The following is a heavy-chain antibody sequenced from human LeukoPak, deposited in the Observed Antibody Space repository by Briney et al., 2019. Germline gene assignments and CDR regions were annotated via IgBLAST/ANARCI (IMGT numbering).Heavy chain of an antibody. J-gene: IGHJ4*02. Sequence: TSETLSLTCAVSDYSTSNAYYWGWIRQPPGKGLEWIGSISHGGSTHYNASLKSRVTISLEASKNQFSLRLSSVTAADTAVYYCARQADVPSSIGYFDFWGQGAPVTVSS. CDR3: ARQADVPSSIGYFDF. CDR1: DYSTSNAYY. V-gene: IGHV4-38-2*01. CDR2: ISHGGST. D-gene: IGHD2/OR15-2a*01.